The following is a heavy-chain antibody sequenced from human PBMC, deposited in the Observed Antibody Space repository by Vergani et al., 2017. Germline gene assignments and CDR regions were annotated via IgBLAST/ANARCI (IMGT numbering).Heavy chain of an antibody. V-gene: IGHV1-69*06. Sequence: QVQLVQSGAAVKKPGSSVKVSCKASGGPFSSYAFNWVRQAPGQGLEWMGGIIPIFGTANYAQKFQGRVTITADKSTSTAYMELSSLRSADTAVYYCARQPSDAYAFDIWGQGTMVTVSS. CDR1: GGPFSSYA. J-gene: IGHJ3*02. CDR2: IIPIFGTA. CDR3: ARQPSDAYAFDI.